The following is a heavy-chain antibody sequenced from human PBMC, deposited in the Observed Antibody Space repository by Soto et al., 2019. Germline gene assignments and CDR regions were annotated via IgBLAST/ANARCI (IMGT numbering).Heavy chain of an antibody. CDR2: ISYDGSNK. J-gene: IGHJ6*02. Sequence: VACKGSEGTFSSYAMHWVRQAPGKGLDWVAVISYDGSNKYHADSVKGRFTISRDDSKNTLYLQMSSLRAEDTAVYYCARDAGFFHYYYGMDVWGQGTTVTVSS. D-gene: IGHD3-3*01. CDR1: EGTFSSYA. CDR3: ARDAGFFHYYYGMDV. V-gene: IGHV3-30-3*01.